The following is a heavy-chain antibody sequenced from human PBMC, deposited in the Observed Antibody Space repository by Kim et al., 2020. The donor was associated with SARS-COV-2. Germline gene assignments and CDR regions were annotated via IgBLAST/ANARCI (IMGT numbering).Heavy chain of an antibody. D-gene: IGHD3-22*01. CDR2: ISYDGSNK. V-gene: IGHV3-30*04. J-gene: IGHJ4*01. CDR1: GFTFSSYA. Sequence: GGSLRLSCAASGFTFSSYAMHWVRQAPGKGLEWVAVISYDGSNKYYADSVKGRFTISRDNSKNTLYLQMNSLRAEDTAVYYCARETYYYDSSGYYFDYWG. CDR3: ARETYYYDSSGYYFDY.